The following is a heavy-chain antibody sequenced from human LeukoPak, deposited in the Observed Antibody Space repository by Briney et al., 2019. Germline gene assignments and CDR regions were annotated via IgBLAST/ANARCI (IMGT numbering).Heavy chain of an antibody. D-gene: IGHD6-19*01. V-gene: IGHV3-21*01. CDR2: ITPATDNI. J-gene: IGHJ4*02. CDR3: ARLAGPRPGTYYFDF. CDR1: GFTYSDHA. Sequence: GGSLRLSCAASGFTYSDHAMEWVRQTPGKGLEWVSSITPATDNIYYTPSVEGRFTISRDNAKHSLYLQMNNLRADDTAVHYCARLAGPRPGTYYFDFWGQGVQVTVSS.